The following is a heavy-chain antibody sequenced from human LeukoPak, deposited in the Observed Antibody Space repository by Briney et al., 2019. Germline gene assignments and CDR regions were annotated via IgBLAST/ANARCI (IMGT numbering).Heavy chain of an antibody. D-gene: IGHD5-12*01. CDR1: GGSFSAYY. V-gene: IGHV4-34*01. CDR3: ARSPRYSGYDYGSDY. Sequence: SETLSLTCAVYGGSFSAYYWSWIRQHPGKGLEWIGDINHSGRTNYNASLKSRVTISVDTSKNQFSLKMSYVTAADTAVYYCARSPRYSGYDYGSDYWGRGILVTVSS. J-gene: IGHJ4*02. CDR2: INHSGRT.